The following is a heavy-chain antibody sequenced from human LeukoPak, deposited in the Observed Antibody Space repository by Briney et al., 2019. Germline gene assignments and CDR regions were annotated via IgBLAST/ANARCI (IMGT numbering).Heavy chain of an antibody. CDR3: ARGVITFGGVIVLDY. CDR2: INPNSGGT. D-gene: IGHD3-16*02. CDR1: GYTFTGYY. Sequence: APVKVSCKASGYTFTGYYMHWVRQAPGQGLERMGWINPNSGGTNYAQKFQGRVTMTRDTSISTAYMELSRLRSDDTAVYYCARGVITFGGVIVLDYWGQGTLVTVSS. J-gene: IGHJ4*02. V-gene: IGHV1-2*02.